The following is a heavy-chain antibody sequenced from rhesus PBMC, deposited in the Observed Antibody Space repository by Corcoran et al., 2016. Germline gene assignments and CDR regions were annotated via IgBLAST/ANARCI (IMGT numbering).Heavy chain of an antibody. CDR2: IYGRGGST. J-gene: IGHJ3*01. V-gene: IGHV4-160*01. CDR1: GGSISSNY. Sequence: QVQLQESGPGLVKPSETLSLTCAVSGGSISSNYWSGIRQAPGEGLEWIGRIYGRGGSTDYHPSLKSRVTVSTDTSKNQFSLKLSSVTAADTAVYYCARTYYDAFDFWGQGLRVTVSS. D-gene: IGHD3-16*01. CDR3: ARTYYDAFDF.